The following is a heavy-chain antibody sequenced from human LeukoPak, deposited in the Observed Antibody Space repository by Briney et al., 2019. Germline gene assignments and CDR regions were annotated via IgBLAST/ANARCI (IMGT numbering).Heavy chain of an antibody. CDR3: ARVRSGYPDAFDI. CDR2: IYTSGST. J-gene: IGHJ3*02. CDR1: GGSISSGSYY. V-gene: IGHV4-61*02. D-gene: IGHD3-22*01. Sequence: SETLSLTCTVSGGSISSGSYYWSWIRQPAGKGLEWIGRIYTSGSTNYNPSLKSRVTISVDKSKNQFSLKLSSVTAADTAVYYCARVRSGYPDAFDIWGQGTMVTVSS.